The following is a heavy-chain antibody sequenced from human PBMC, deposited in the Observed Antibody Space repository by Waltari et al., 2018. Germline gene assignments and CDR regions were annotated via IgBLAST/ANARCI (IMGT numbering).Heavy chain of an antibody. D-gene: IGHD5-12*01. J-gene: IGHJ5*02. CDR2: IYPGDSDT. V-gene: IGHV5-51*01. CDR3: ARDRGYSGYDGSYP. Sequence: VQLVQSGAEVKKPGASVKVSCKASGYTFTSSYMHWVRQMPGKGLEWMGIIYPGDSDTRYSPSFQGQVTISADKSISTAYLQWSSLRSEDTAVYYCARDRGYSGYDGSYPWGQGTLVTVSS. CDR1: GYTFTSSY.